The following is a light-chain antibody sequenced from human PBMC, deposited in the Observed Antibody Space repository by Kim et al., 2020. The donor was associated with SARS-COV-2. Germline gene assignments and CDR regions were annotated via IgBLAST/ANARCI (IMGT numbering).Light chain of an antibody. J-gene: IGLJ1*01. CDR2: DVN. V-gene: IGLV2-14*04. Sequence: GQSYTRSSTGTSSDVGGYNYVSWYQQHPGKTPKLMIYDVNNRPSGVSNRFSGSKSGNTASLTISGLQAEDEADYYCSSYTSSNTLVFGTGTKVTVL. CDR1: SSDVGGYNY. CDR3: SSYTSSNTLV.